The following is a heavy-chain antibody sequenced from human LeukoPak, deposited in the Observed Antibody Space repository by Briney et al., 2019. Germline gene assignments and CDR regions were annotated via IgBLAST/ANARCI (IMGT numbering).Heavy chain of an antibody. Sequence: VASVKVSCKASGYTFTSYGISWVRQAPGQGLEWMGWISAYNGNTNYAQKLQGRVTMATDTSTSTAYMELRSLRSDDTAVYYCARVSSSGWYSGYWGQGTLVTVSS. CDR3: ARVSSSGWYSGY. CDR2: ISAYNGNT. D-gene: IGHD6-19*01. CDR1: GYTFTSYG. J-gene: IGHJ4*02. V-gene: IGHV1-18*01.